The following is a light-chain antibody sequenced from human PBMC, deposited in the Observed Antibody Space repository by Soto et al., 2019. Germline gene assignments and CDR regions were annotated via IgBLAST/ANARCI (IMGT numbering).Light chain of an antibody. CDR3: GAWDTSLSGGI. V-gene: IGLV1-51*02. Sequence: QSVLTQPPSVSAAPGQKVTISCYGSSSNSGIDYVSWYQQLPGTAPKLLIYEDNKRPSGIPGRFSGSKSGTSATLDITGLQTGDEADYYCGAWDTSLSGGIFGGGTKVTVL. CDR2: EDN. J-gene: IGLJ2*01. CDR1: SSNSGIDY.